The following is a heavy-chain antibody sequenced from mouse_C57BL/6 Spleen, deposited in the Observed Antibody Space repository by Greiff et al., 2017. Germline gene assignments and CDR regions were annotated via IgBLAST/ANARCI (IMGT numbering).Heavy chain of an antibody. CDR3: ANTDSSGYDYAMDY. D-gene: IGHD3-2*02. V-gene: IGHV1-82*01. Sequence: VQLQQSGPELVKPGASVKISCKASGYAFSSSWMNWVKQRPGKGLEWIGRIYPGDGDTNYNGKFKGKATLTADKSSSTAYMQLSSLTSEDSAVYFCANTDSSGYDYAMDYWGQGTSVTVSS. CDR1: GYAFSSSW. CDR2: IYPGDGDT. J-gene: IGHJ4*01.